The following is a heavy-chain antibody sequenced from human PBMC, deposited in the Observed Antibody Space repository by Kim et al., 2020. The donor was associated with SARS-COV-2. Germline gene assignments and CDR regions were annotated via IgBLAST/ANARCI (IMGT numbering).Heavy chain of an antibody. Sequence: KYYTDSVKGRFTISRDKSKNTLYLQMNSVRAEGTAVYYCARDWWLRPLGRWGRGTLVAVSS. D-gene: IGHD5-12*01. CDR3: ARDWWLRPLGR. V-gene: IGHV3-30*05. J-gene: IGHJ2*01. CDR2: K.